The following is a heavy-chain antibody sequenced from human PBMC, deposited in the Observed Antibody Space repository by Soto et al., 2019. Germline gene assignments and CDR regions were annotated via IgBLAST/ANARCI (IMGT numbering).Heavy chain of an antibody. J-gene: IGHJ4*02. V-gene: IGHV5-10-1*01. CDR1: GYSFTSYW. Sequence: GESLKISCKGSGYSFTSYWISWVRQMPGKGLEWMGRIDPSDSYTNYSPSFQGHVTISADKSISTAYLQWSSLKASDTDMYYRARRQIASYDYWGQGTLVPVYS. CDR2: IDPSDSYT. CDR3: ARRQIASYDY. D-gene: IGHD3-3*02.